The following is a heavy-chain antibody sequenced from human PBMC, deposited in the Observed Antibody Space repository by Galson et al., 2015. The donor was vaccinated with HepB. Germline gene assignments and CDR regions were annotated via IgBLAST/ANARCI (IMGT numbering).Heavy chain of an antibody. CDR3: ARGFFGYTESYFDY. Sequence: ETLSLTCTVSGYSISSGGFYWSWIRQRPGEGLEWIEEINDFGNANYNPSLRSRVTISVDTSQKQFSLKLSCVTAADTAVYYCARGFFGYTESYFDYWGQGTPVAVSA. J-gene: IGHJ4*02. CDR1: GYSISSGGFY. V-gene: IGHV4-39*07. CDR2: INDFGNA. D-gene: IGHD3-16*02.